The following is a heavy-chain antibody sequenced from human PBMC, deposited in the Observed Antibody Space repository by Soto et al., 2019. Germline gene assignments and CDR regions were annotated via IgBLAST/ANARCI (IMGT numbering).Heavy chain of an antibody. CDR3: ARDSGSDDFWSGYYFDY. J-gene: IGHJ4*02. CDR2: IYSGGST. Sequence: SLRLSCAASGFTVSSNYMSWVRQAPGKGLEWVSVIYSGGSTYYADSVKGRFTISRDNSKNTLYLQMNSLRAEDTAVYYCARDSGSDDFWSGYYFDYWGQGTLVTVSS. CDR1: GFTVSSNY. V-gene: IGHV3-53*01. D-gene: IGHD3-3*01.